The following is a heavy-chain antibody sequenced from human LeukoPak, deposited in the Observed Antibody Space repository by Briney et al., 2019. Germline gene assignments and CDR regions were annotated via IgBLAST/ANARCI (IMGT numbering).Heavy chain of an antibody. D-gene: IGHD6-13*01. CDR2: MNPNSDNT. J-gene: IGHJ6*03. V-gene: IGHV1-8*01. CDR1: GYTFTSYD. Sequence: ASVKVSCKASGYTFTSYDINWVRQATGQGLEWMGWMNPNSDNTGYAQKFQGRVTITADESTSTAYMELSSLRSEDTAVYYCARGPPAAGTDYYYYYMDVWGKGTTVTISS. CDR3: ARGPPAAGTDYYYYYMDV.